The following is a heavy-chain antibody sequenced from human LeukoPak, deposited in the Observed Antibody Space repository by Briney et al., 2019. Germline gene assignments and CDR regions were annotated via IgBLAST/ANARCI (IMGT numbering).Heavy chain of an antibody. V-gene: IGHV3-30*18. CDR1: GFIFSTYG. Sequence: QPGRSLRLSCAASGFIFSTYGMHWVRQAPGKGLEWLAVISYDGSKKYYADSVKGRFTISRDNSKNTLYVEMNSLRAEDTAVYYCAKDYLRYSSPSVDYWGQGTLVTVSS. J-gene: IGHJ4*02. D-gene: IGHD6-6*01. CDR2: ISYDGSKK. CDR3: AKDYLRYSSPSVDY.